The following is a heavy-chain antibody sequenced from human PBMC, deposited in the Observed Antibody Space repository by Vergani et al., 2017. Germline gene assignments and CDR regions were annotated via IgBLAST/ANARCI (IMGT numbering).Heavy chain of an antibody. CDR2: IYYSGST. CDR3: ARYSSSWYRAAFFDY. Sequence: QVQLQESGPGLVKPSETLSLTCTVSGGSISSYYWSWIRQPPGKGLEWIGYIYYSGSTNYNPSLKSRVTISVDTSKNQFSLKLSSVTAADTAVYYCARYSSSWYRAAFFDYWGQGTLVTVSS. J-gene: IGHJ4*02. V-gene: IGHV4-59*01. D-gene: IGHD6-13*01. CDR1: GGSISSYY.